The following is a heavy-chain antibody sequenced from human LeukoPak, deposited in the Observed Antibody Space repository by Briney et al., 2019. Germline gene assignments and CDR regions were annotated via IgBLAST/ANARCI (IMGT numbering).Heavy chain of an antibody. Sequence: ASVKVSCKASGYTFTSYGISWVRQAPGQGLEWMGWISAYNGNTNYAQKLQGRVTMTTDTSTSTAYMELRSLRSDDTAVYYCAREELDSSGYYKPPRWGQGTLVTVSS. CDR2: ISAYNGNT. V-gene: IGHV1-18*01. CDR3: AREELDSSGYYKPPR. D-gene: IGHD3-22*01. CDR1: GYTFTSYG. J-gene: IGHJ4*02.